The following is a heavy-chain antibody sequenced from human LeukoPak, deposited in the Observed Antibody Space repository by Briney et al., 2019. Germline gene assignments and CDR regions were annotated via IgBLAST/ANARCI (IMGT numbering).Heavy chain of an antibody. Sequence: SETLSLTCTVSGGSISSYYWSWIRQPPGKGLEWIGYIYYSGSTNYNPSLKSRVTISVDTSKNQFSLKLSSVAAADTAVYYCARAVAGTYFDYWGQGTLVTVSS. D-gene: IGHD6-19*01. CDR2: IYYSGST. V-gene: IGHV4-59*08. CDR1: GGSISSYY. CDR3: ARAVAGTYFDY. J-gene: IGHJ4*02.